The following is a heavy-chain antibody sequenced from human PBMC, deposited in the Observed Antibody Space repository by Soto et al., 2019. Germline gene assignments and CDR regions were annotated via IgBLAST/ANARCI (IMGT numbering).Heavy chain of an antibody. D-gene: IGHD2-2*01. Sequence: PSETLFLTCAVYGGSFSGYYWSWIRQPPGKGLEWIGEINHSGSTNYNPSLKSRVTISVDTSKNQFSLKLSSVTAADTAVYYCAGLTSNIVVVPAAVKDYYYYGMDVWGQGTTVTVSS. V-gene: IGHV4-34*01. CDR2: INHSGST. J-gene: IGHJ6*02. CDR3: AGLTSNIVVVPAAVKDYYYYGMDV. CDR1: GGSFSGYY.